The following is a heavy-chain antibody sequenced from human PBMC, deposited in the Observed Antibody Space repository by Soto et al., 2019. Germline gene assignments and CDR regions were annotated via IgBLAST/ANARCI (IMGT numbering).Heavy chain of an antibody. V-gene: IGHV1-69*02. CDR1: GGTFSTYT. CDR3: ARGSEGSGTESAFHF. Sequence: QVHLVQSGAEVKKPGSSVKVSCKTSGGTFSTYTVSWVRQAPGQGLEWIGRIIPILDVLTYAQKFQRRVKITADKSTSTAYLELTSLKSDDTAMYYCARGSEGSGTESAFHFWGQGTMVTVSS. J-gene: IGHJ3*01. CDR2: IIPILDVL. D-gene: IGHD2-15*01.